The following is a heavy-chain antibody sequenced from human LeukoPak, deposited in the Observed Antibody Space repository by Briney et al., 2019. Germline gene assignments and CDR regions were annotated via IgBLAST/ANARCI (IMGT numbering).Heavy chain of an antibody. CDR1: GYTFTGYY. D-gene: IGHD2-2*01. Sequence: ASVKVSCKASGYTFTGYYMHWVRQAPGQGLEWMGWINPNSGGTNYAQKFQGKVTMTRDTSISTAYMELSRLRSDDTAVYYCARVSACQLLSNYYYMDVWDKGTTVTVSS. CDR2: INPNSGGT. J-gene: IGHJ6*03. V-gene: IGHV1-2*02. CDR3: ARVSACQLLSNYYYMDV.